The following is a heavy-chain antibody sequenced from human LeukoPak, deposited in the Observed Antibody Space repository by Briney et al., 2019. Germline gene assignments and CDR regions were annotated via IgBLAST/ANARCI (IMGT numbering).Heavy chain of an antibody. J-gene: IGHJ4*02. D-gene: IGHD5-18*01. CDR2: FSRDGSSI. V-gene: IGHV3-30*03. Sequence: GGSLRLSCAASGFTFSGYTMHWVRQAPGKGLEWVAVFSRDGSSISYADSVKGRVTISRDNSKNTLYLQVNSLRTEDTAVYYCARQYTYGHWYFDYWGQGTLVTVSS. CDR3: ARQYTYGHWYFDY. CDR1: GFTFSGYT.